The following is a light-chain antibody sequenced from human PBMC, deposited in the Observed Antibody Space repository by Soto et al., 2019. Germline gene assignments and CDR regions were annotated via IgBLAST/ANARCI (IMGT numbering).Light chain of an antibody. J-gene: IGKJ1*01. V-gene: IGKV3-11*02. CDR2: QTS. CDR3: HLWQIWLQT. CDR1: QYINTR. Sequence: LTQSPATLSSYTRDRVTLSCRASQYINTRLAWYQHSPGQAPRLLIYQTSISAAGIPARFSASGTGRDVTITISDVQPEDVIVYYCHLWQIWLQTFGQGTKV.